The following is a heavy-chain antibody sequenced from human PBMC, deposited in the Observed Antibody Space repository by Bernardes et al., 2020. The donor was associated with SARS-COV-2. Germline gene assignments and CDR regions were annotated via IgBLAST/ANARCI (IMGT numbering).Heavy chain of an antibody. CDR1: GGSFIGYY. V-gene: IGHV4-34*01. J-gene: IGHJ3*02. CDR3: ARGDLVDAFDI. CDR2: INHSGTS. Sequence: SEPLSLTCAVYGGSFIGYYWTWIRQPPGKGLEWIGEINHSGTSYYNPSLKSRVTISVDTSKNQFSLKLTSVTAADTAVYYCARGDLVDAFDIWGQGTMVTVSS.